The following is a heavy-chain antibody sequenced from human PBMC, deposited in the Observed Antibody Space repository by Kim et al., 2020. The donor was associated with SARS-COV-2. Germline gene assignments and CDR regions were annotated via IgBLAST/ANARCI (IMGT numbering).Heavy chain of an antibody. D-gene: IGHD1-26*01. Sequence: GGSLRLSCAASGFTFSSYWMSWVRQAPGKGLEWVANIKQDGSEKYYVDSVKGRFTISRDNAKNSLYLQMNSLRAEDTAVYYCARDWGYSGSYYWFDPWGQGTLVTVSS. CDR3: ARDWGYSGSYYWFDP. CDR2: IKQDGSEK. V-gene: IGHV3-7*01. J-gene: IGHJ5*02. CDR1: GFTFSSYW.